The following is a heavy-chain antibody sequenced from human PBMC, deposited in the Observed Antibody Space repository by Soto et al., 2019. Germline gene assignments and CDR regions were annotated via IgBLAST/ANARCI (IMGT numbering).Heavy chain of an antibody. CDR2: INHSGST. CDR3: ARGRAYSGYDSDY. V-gene: IGHV4-34*01. CDR1: GGSFSGYY. Sequence: SETLSLTCAVYGGSFSGYYWSWIRQPPGKGLEWIGEINHSGSTNYNPSLKSRVTISVDTSKNQFSLKLSSVTAADTAVYYCARGRAYSGYDSDYWGQGTLVTVSS. D-gene: IGHD5-12*01. J-gene: IGHJ4*02.